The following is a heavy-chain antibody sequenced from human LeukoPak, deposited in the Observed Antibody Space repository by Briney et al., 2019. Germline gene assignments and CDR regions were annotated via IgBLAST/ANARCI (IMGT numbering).Heavy chain of an antibody. CDR1: GGSISSSDYY. CDR3: ARRPYFGSSWYRYFDY. CDR2: INHSGST. J-gene: IGHJ4*02. Sequence: PSETLSLTCSVSGGSISSSDYYWGWIRQPPGKGLEWIGEINHSGSTNYNPSLKSRVTISVDTSKNQFSLKLSSVTAADTAVYYCARRPYFGSSWYRYFDYWGQGTLVTVSS. D-gene: IGHD6-13*01. V-gene: IGHV4-39*07.